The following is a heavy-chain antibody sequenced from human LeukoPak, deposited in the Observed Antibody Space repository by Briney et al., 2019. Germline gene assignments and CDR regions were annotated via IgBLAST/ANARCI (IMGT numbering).Heavy chain of an antibody. CDR2: VSAYNGDT. Sequence: ASVKVSCKTSGYTFTSYGFSWVRLAPGQGLEWMGWVSAYNGDTDYAEKFQGRVTLTTDTSTTTAYMELRSLRSDDTAFYYCARDSAAPSGTRRGWFDPWGQGTLVTVSS. CDR3: ARDSAAPSGTRRGWFDP. V-gene: IGHV1-18*01. J-gene: IGHJ5*02. D-gene: IGHD6-13*01. CDR1: GYTFTSYG.